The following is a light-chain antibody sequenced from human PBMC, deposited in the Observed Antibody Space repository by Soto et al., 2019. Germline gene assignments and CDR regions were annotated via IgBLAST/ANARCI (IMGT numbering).Light chain of an antibody. J-gene: IGKJ1*01. V-gene: IGKV1-5*01. Sequence: DIQMTQSPSTLSASVGDRVTITCRASQSISSWLAWYQQKPGKAPKLLIHDASSLESGVPSRFSGSGSGTEFTLTISSLQPDDFATYYCQQYNSYWWTFGQGTKVEIK. CDR2: DAS. CDR1: QSISSW. CDR3: QQYNSYWWT.